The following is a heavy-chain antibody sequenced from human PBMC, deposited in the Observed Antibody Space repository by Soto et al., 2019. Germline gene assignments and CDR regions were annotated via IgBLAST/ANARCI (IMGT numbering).Heavy chain of an antibody. D-gene: IGHD6-13*01. J-gene: IGHJ6*03. CDR1: GFTFSSYS. V-gene: IGHV3-21*01. Sequence: GGSLRLSCAASGFTFSSYSMNWVRQAPGKGLEWVSSISSSSSYIYYADSVKGRFTISRDNAKNSLYLQMNSLRAEDTAVYYCARVESPGWAAAGGYYYYYMDVWGKGTTVTVSS. CDR2: ISSSSSYI. CDR3: ARVESPGWAAAGGYYYYYMDV.